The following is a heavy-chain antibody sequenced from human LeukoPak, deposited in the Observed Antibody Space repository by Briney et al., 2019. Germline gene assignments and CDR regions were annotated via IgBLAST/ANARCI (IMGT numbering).Heavy chain of an antibody. D-gene: IGHD4-11*01. V-gene: IGHV3-74*01. CDR2: LRTGGQKT. CDR3: ARDHPGSNSLDY. CDR1: GFTFSNYW. Sequence: GESLRLSCAASGFTFSNYWMHWVRQAPGKGLEWASRLRTGGQKTSYADSVKGRFTISRDNAKNTLYLQMNSLRVEDTAVYYCARDHPGSNSLDYWGQGTLVTVSS. J-gene: IGHJ4*02.